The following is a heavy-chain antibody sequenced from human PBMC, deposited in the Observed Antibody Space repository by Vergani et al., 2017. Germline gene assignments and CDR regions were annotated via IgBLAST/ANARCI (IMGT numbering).Heavy chain of an antibody. CDR1: GFTFSSYG. Sequence: QVQLVESGGGVVQPGRSLRLSCAASGFTFSSYGMHWVRQAPGKGLEWVAVISYDGSNKYYADSVKGRFTISRDNSKNTLYLQMNSLRAEDTAVYYCAKAGYCSSTSCPYYYYYGMDVWGQGTTVTVSS. V-gene: IGHV3-30*18. CDR2: ISYDGSNK. J-gene: IGHJ6*02. CDR3: AKAGYCSSTSCPYYYYYGMDV. D-gene: IGHD2-2*01.